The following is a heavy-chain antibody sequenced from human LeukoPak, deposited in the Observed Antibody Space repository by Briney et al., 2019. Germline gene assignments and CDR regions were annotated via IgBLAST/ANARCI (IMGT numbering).Heavy chain of an antibody. CDR1: GFTFSSYG. CDR2: ISYDGSNK. J-gene: IGHJ4*02. Sequence: GGSLRLSCAASGFTFSSYGMHWVRQAPGKGLEWVAVISYDGSNKYYADSVKGRFTISRDNSKNTLYLQMNSLRAEDTAVYYCARTLEMATITFDYWGQGTLVTVSS. D-gene: IGHD5-24*01. CDR3: ARTLEMATITFDY. V-gene: IGHV3-30*19.